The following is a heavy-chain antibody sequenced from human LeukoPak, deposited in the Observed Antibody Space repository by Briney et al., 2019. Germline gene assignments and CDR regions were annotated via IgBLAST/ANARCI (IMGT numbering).Heavy chain of an antibody. V-gene: IGHV4-30-4*01. CDR2: INYSGST. J-gene: IGHJ4*02. CDR3: ARAPLGFCSGGTCKRYFDY. CDR1: SGSISSGDYY. D-gene: IGHD2-15*01. Sequence: SETLPLTCTVSSGSISSGDYYWSWIRQPPGKGLEWIGYINYSGSTSYNPSFKSRATISVDTAKSQFSLKLSSVSAADTAVYYCARAPLGFCSGGTCKRYFDYWGQGTLVTISS.